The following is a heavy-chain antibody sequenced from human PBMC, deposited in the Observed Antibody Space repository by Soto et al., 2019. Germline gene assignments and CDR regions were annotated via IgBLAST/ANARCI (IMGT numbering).Heavy chain of an antibody. V-gene: IGHV3-30*18. J-gene: IGHJ6*02. CDR1: GFTFSSYG. D-gene: IGHD3-22*01. CDR2: ISYDGSNK. CDR3: AKDYYDSSGPEMDYYYGMDV. Sequence: QVQLVESGGGVVQPGRSLRLSCAASGFTFSSYGMHWVRQAPGKGLEWVAVISYDGSNKYYADSVKGRFTISRDNSKNTLYLQMNSLRAEDTAVYYCAKDYYDSSGPEMDYYYGMDVWGQGTTVTVSS.